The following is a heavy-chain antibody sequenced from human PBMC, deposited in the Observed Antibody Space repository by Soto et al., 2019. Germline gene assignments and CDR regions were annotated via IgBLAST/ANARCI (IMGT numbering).Heavy chain of an antibody. CDR1: GYTFTSYG. Sequence: ASVKVSCKASGYTFTSYGISWVRQAPGQGLEWMGWISAYNGNTNYAQKLQGRVTMTTDTSTSTAYMELRSLRSDDTAAYYCATESPPSYNWNDDAFDIWGQGIMVTVSS. V-gene: IGHV1-18*01. CDR3: ATESPPSYNWNDDAFDI. J-gene: IGHJ3*02. CDR2: ISAYNGNT. D-gene: IGHD1-1*01.